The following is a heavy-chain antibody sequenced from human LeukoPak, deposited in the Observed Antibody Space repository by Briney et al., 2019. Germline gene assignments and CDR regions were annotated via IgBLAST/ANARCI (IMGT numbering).Heavy chain of an antibody. CDR3: ARDVGVYYYDSSGYYPAGDFDY. J-gene: IGHJ4*02. Sequence: ASVKVSCKASGYTFTGYYMHWVRQAPGQGLEWMGWINPNSGGTNYAQKFQGRVTMTRDTSISTAYMELSRLRSDDTAVYYCARDVGVYYYDSSGYYPAGDFDYWGQGTLVTVSS. D-gene: IGHD3-22*01. CDR1: GYTFTGYY. V-gene: IGHV1-2*02. CDR2: INPNSGGT.